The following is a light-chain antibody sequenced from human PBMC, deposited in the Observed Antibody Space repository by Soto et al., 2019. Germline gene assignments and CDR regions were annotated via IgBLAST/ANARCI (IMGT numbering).Light chain of an antibody. CDR2: DVS. V-gene: IGKV3-15*01. CDR1: QSISSY. Sequence: EVVLTQSPDTLSLPPGERATLSCRASQSISSYLAWYQQKPGQSPSLLIYDVSTRATGVPARFSGTVSETDFTLTISGLQSEDSEVYVCQQYNNWPFSFGQGTRLEIK. CDR3: QQYNNWPFS. J-gene: IGKJ5*01.